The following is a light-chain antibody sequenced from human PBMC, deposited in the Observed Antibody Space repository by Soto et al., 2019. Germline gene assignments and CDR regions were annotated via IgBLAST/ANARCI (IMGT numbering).Light chain of an antibody. CDR1: QSVSSN. CDR2: GAS. Sequence: EIVMTQSPATLSVSPGERATLSCRASQSVSSNLAWYQHKPGQAPRLLIYGASTRATGIPGRFSGSGSGTGFTLTISSLQTEYFAVYYCQQYNNWPPFSFGQGTKLEIK. J-gene: IGKJ2*01. CDR3: QQYNNWPPFS. V-gene: IGKV3-15*01.